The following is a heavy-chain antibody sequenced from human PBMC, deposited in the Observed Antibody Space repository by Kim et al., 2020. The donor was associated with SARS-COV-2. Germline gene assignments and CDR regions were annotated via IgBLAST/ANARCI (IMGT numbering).Heavy chain of an antibody. CDR1: GGTFSSYA. D-gene: IGHD3-22*01. CDR3: ARYYYDSSGYWIYYYYGMDV. Sequence: SVKVSCKASGGTFSSYAISWVRQAPGQGLEWMGGIIPIFGTANYAQKFQGRVTITADESTSTAYMELSSLRSEDTAVYYCARYYYDSSGYWIYYYYGMDVWGQGTTVTVSS. J-gene: IGHJ6*02. V-gene: IGHV1-69*13. CDR2: IIPIFGTA.